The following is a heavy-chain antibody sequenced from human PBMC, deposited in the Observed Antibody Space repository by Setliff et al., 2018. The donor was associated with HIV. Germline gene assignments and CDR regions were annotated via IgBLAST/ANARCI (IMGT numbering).Heavy chain of an antibody. CDR3: ARIGSGSSVGWFDP. CDR2: IYYSGRT. D-gene: IGHD6-6*01. J-gene: IGHJ5*02. CDR1: GGSVSSGSYY. Sequence: PSETLSLTCTVSGGSVSSGSYYWSWIRQPPGKGMEWIGSIYYSGRTKHNPSLKSRVNISIVTSKNQPSLKLRSVTAAETAGYYCARIGSGSSVGWFDPWGQGALVTVSS. V-gene: IGHV4-61*01.